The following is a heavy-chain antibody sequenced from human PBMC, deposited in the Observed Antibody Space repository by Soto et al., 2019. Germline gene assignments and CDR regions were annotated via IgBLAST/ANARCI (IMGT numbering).Heavy chain of an antibody. D-gene: IGHD3-10*01. CDR3: ARDHMVRGVIADNYSSYGMDV. CDR1: GFTFSSYA. J-gene: IGHJ6*02. Sequence: GGSLRLSCAASGFTFSSYAMHWVRQAPGKGLEWVAVISYDGSNKYYADSVKGRFTISRDNSKNTLYLQMNSLRAEDTAVYYCARDHMVRGVIADNYSSYGMDVWGQGTTVTVSS. V-gene: IGHV3-30-3*01. CDR2: ISYDGSNK.